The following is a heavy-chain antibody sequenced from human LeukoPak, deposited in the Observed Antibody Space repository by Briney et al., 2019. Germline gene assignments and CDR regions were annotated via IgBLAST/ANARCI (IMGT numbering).Heavy chain of an antibody. D-gene: IGHD3-10*01. CDR3: ARVPRGVNIQHHYFDY. V-gene: IGHV4-39*07. CDR2: IYYSGST. Sequence: PSETLSLTCTVSGGSISSSSYYWGWIRQPPGKGLEWIGSIYYSGSTYYNPSLKSRVSISVDTSKNQFSLKLSSVTAADTAVYYCARVPRGVNIQHHYFDYWGQGTLVTVSS. CDR1: GGSISSSSYY. J-gene: IGHJ4*02.